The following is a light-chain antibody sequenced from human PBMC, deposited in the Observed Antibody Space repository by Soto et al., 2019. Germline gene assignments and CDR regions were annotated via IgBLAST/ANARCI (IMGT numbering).Light chain of an antibody. CDR3: QQSYSTPIT. CDR2: AAS. CDR1: QSISSY. Sequence: DIQMTQSPSSLSASVGDRVTITCRASQSISSYLNWYQQKRGKAPKLLIYAASSLQSGVPSRFSGSGSGKDVTLTISSLQPEDFATYYCQQSYSTPITFGQGTRLEIK. V-gene: IGKV1-39*01. J-gene: IGKJ5*01.